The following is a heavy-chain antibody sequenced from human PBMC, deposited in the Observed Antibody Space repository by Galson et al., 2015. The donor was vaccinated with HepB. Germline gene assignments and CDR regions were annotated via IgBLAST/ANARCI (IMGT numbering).Heavy chain of an antibody. D-gene: IGHD3-22*01. CDR2: INPSGGST. CDR1: EYTFTSYY. V-gene: IGHV1-46*03. CDR3: ARAGRAAGPRGYYDSSGYYYVD. Sequence: SVKVSCKASEYTFTSYYMHWVRQAPGQGLEWMGIINPSGGSTSYAQKFQGRVTMTRDTSTSTVYMELSSLRSEDTAVYYCARAGRAAGPRGYYDSSGYYYVDWGQGTLVTVSS. J-gene: IGHJ4*02.